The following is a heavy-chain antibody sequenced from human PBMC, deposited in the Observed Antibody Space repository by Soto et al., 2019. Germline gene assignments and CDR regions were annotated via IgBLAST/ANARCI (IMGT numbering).Heavy chain of an antibody. J-gene: IGHJ4*02. Sequence: WETLSLTCSVSGAPITSNYWTWIRQPPGKGREWIGYLDHQGYSNYSPSLRSRVSMSIDTSKNQLSLKVHSVTAADTAVYFCAKDGGPTYYYDSSGYSFDYWAQGTLVTVSS. V-gene: IGHV4-59*01. CDR1: GAPITSNY. CDR3: AKDGGPTYYYDSSGYSFDY. CDR2: LDHQGYS. D-gene: IGHD3-22*01.